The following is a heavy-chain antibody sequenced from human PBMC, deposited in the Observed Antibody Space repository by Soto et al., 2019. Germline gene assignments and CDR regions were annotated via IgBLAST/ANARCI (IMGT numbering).Heavy chain of an antibody. CDR3: ARDPEYGSYFDY. Sequence: QVQLQESGPGLVKPSETLSLTCTVSGGSVNSGSYYWSWIRQPPGKGLEWIGFVNYNGITNYNPSLKSRLTISIDTSKKQFSLKLRSVTAADTAVYYCARDPEYGSYFDYWGQGTLVTVSS. CDR1: GGSVNSGSYY. CDR2: VNYNGIT. J-gene: IGHJ4*02. V-gene: IGHV4-61*01. D-gene: IGHD3-10*01.